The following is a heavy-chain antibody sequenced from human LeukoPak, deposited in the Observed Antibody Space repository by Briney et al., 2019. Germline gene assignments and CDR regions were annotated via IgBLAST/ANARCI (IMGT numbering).Heavy chain of an antibody. Sequence: GGSLRLSCAASGFTFSSYGMHCVRQAPGKGLEWVAVIWYDGSNKYYADSVKGRFTISRDNSKNTLYLQMNSLRAEDTAVYYCARGSRYFDWFDYWGQGTLVTVSS. V-gene: IGHV3-33*01. D-gene: IGHD3-9*01. CDR3: ARGSRYFDWFDY. CDR1: GFTFSSYG. J-gene: IGHJ4*02. CDR2: IWYDGSNK.